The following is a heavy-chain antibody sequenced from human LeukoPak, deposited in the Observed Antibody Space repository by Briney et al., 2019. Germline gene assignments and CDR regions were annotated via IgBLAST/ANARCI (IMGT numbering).Heavy chain of an antibody. V-gene: IGHV3-7*01. D-gene: IGHD4-23*01. J-gene: IGHJ4*02. CDR1: GFTFSDFW. CDR3: ARPRRGNSGDFFDL. CDR2: IKEDGSDK. Sequence: GGSLRLSCAASGFTFSDFWMTWVRQAPGKGLESVAYIKEDGSDKYYEGSVRGRFTISRDNAKSSLDLQMRSLRVEDTAVYYCARPRRGNSGDFFDLWGPGNLVTVSS.